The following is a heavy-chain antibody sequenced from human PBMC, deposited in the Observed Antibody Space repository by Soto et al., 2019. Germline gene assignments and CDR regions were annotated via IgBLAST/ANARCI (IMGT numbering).Heavy chain of an antibody. Sequence: PSETLSLTCTVSGGSISSYYWSWIRQPPGKGLEWIGYIYYSGSTNYNPSLKSRVTISVDTSKNQFSLKLSSVTAADTAVYYCARGSSGYSPYYYGMDVWGQGTTVTVSS. CDR3: ARGSSGYSPYYYGMDV. D-gene: IGHD3-22*01. J-gene: IGHJ6*02. CDR1: GGSISSYY. V-gene: IGHV4-59*01. CDR2: IYYSGST.